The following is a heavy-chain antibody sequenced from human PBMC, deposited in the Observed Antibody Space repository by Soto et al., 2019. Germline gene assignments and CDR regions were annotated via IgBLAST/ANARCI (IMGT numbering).Heavy chain of an antibody. CDR2: IYSGGGT. Sequence: EVQLVESGGGLVQPGGSLRLSCAASGFTVSSNYMSWVRQAPGKGLAWVSVIYSGGGTYYADSVKGRFTISRDNSKNTLYLQMNSLRAEDTAVYYCARDLVGATTEYFQHWGQGTLVTASS. V-gene: IGHV3-66*01. D-gene: IGHD1-26*01. CDR3: ARDLVGATTEYFQH. CDR1: GFTVSSNY. J-gene: IGHJ1*01.